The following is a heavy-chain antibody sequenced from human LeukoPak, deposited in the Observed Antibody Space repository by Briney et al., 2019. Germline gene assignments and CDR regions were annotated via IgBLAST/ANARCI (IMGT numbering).Heavy chain of an antibody. CDR1: GGSISSYY. J-gene: IGHJ4*02. CDR2: IYYSGST. Sequence: SETLSLTCTVSGGSISSYYWSWIRQPPGKGLEWIGYIYYSGSTNYNPSLKSRVTISVDTSKNQFSLKLSSVTAADTAVYYCARATYYYDSSGYYSWFYFDYWGQGTLVTVSS. CDR3: ARATYYYDSSGYYSWFYFDY. D-gene: IGHD3-22*01. V-gene: IGHV4-59*01.